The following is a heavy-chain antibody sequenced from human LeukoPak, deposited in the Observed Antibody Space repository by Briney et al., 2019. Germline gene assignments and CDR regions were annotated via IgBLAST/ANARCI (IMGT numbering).Heavy chain of an antibody. CDR2: IIPIFGTA. CDR1: GGTFSSYA. V-gene: IGHV1-69*05. D-gene: IGHD6-19*01. Sequence: SVKVSCKASGGTFSSYAISWVRQAPGQGLEWMGRIIPIFGTANYAQKFQGRVTITTDESTSTAYMEPSSLRSEDTAVYYCARESSGWYYSDYWGQGTLVTVSS. J-gene: IGHJ4*02. CDR3: ARESSGWYYSDY.